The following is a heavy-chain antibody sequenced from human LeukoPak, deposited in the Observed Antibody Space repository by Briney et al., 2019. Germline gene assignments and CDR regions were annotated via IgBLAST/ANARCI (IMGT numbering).Heavy chain of an antibody. V-gene: IGHV3-23*01. Sequence: GGSLRLSCGASGFTFSTYLMTWVRQAGGKGLEWVSSIGAGGISTYYADSVKGRFVISRDNSKNTLYLQMSSLRDDDTAVYYCAKYIVVDATRTFDYWGQGTLVTVSS. CDR3: AKYIVVDATRTFDY. D-gene: IGHD2-2*01. J-gene: IGHJ4*02. CDR1: GFTFSTYL. CDR2: IGAGGIST.